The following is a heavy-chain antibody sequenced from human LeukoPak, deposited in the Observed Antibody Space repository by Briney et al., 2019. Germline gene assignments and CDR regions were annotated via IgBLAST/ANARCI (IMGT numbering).Heavy chain of an antibody. Sequence: PGRSQRLSCAASGFTFSSYGMHWVRQAPGKGLEWVSAISDNGGDRKYAGSVKGRFTISRDNSKNTLYLQMNSLRAEDTAIYYCGRDWKLDYWGQGDLVTVSS. V-gene: IGHV3-23*01. CDR2: ISDNGGDR. J-gene: IGHJ4*02. CDR3: GRDWKLDY. CDR1: GFTFSSYG. D-gene: IGHD1-1*01.